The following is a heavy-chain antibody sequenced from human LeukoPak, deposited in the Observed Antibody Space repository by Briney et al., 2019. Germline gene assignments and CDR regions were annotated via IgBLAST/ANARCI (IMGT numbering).Heavy chain of an antibody. CDR2: INPNSGGT. D-gene: IGHD6-6*01. Sequence: ASVKVSCKASGYTFIGYYMHWVRQAPGQGLEWMGWINPNSGGTNYAQKFQGRVTMTRDTSISTAYMELSRLRSDDTAVYYCAREVEYSSSGYYYYYMDVWGKGTTVTVSS. CDR1: GYTFIGYY. CDR3: AREVEYSSSGYYYYYMDV. J-gene: IGHJ6*03. V-gene: IGHV1-2*02.